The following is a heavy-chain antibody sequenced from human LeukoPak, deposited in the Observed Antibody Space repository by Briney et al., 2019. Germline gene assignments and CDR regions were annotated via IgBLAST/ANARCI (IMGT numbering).Heavy chain of an antibody. CDR1: GFTFSSYS. J-gene: IGHJ4*02. Sequence: GGSLRLSCAASGFTFSSYSMNWVRQAPGKGLEWVSSISSSSSYIYYADSVKGRFTISRDNAKNSLYLQMNSLRAEDTAVYYCAREDLVPAASFDYWGQGTLVTVSS. D-gene: IGHD2-2*01. V-gene: IGHV3-21*01. CDR3: AREDLVPAASFDY. CDR2: ISSSSSYI.